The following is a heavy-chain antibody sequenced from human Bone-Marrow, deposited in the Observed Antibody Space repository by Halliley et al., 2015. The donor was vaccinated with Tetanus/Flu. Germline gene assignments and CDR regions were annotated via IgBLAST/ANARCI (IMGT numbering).Heavy chain of an antibody. CDR2: RFFSGTT. J-gene: IGHJ4*02. V-gene: IGHV4-30-4*01. D-gene: IGHD4-17*01. Sequence: GREWIGYRFFSGTTYYNPSLESRLAISLDTSKNQFSLKLSSVTAADTGVYYCASMTAMTSFEYWGQGTLITVSS. CDR3: ASMTAMTSFEY.